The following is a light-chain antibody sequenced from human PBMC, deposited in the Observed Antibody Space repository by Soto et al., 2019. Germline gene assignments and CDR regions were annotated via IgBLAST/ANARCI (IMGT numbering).Light chain of an antibody. Sequence: EIVMTQSPATLSVSPGERATLSCRASQSVSSNLAWYQQKPGQAPRLLIYGASTRATGIPARFSGSGSGTEFTLTISSLQSEDFAVYYCQQYNNWLPSITFGGGTKVEIK. CDR2: GAS. CDR3: QQYNNWLPSIT. V-gene: IGKV3-15*01. CDR1: QSVSSN. J-gene: IGKJ4*01.